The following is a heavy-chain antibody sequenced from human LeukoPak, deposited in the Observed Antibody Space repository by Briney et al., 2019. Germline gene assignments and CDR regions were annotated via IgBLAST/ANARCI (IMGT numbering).Heavy chain of an antibody. CDR2: ISSSSSYI. D-gene: IGHD6-13*01. CDR3: ARVQEGSSSFDY. J-gene: IGHJ4*02. Sequence: GGSLRLSCAASGFTFSSYSMNWVRQAPGKGLEWVSSISSSSSYIYYADSVKGRFTISRDNAKNSLYLQMNSLRAEDTAVYYCARVQEGSSSFDYWGQGTLVTVSS. CDR1: GFTFSSYS. V-gene: IGHV3-21*01.